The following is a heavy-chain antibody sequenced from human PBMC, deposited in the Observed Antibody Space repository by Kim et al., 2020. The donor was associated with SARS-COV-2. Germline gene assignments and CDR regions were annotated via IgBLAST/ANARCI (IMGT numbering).Heavy chain of an antibody. J-gene: IGHJ4*02. D-gene: IGHD3-10*01. Sequence: IHYADSVRGRFTISRDNAKNSLYLQMNSRRAEDTAVYYCAMSPGTGGFDYWGQGTLVTVSS. CDR2: I. CDR3: AMSPGTGGFDY. V-gene: IGHV3-21*01.